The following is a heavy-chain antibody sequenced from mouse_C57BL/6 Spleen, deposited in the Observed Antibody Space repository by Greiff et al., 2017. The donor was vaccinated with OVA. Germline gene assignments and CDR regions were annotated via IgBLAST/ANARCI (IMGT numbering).Heavy chain of an antibody. J-gene: IGHJ2*01. CDR2: ISSGGSYT. D-gene: IGHD2-5*01. V-gene: IGHV5-6*02. CDR1: GFTFSSYG. Sequence: DVMLVESGGDLVKPGGSLKLSCAASGFTFSSYGMSWVRQTPDKRLEWVATISSGGSYTYYPDSVKGRFTISRDNAKNTLYLQMSSLKSEDTAMYYCARREDSNYFDYWGQGTTLTVSS. CDR3: ARREDSNYFDY.